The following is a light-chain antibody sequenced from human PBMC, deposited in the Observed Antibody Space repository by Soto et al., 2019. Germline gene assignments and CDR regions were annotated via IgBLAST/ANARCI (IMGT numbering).Light chain of an antibody. Sequence: EIVLTQSPGTLSSSPGERDTLSCRASQSVSSSYSAWYQQKPGQAPRLLIYGASSRATGIPDRFSGSGSGTDFTLTISRLEPEDFAVYYCQQYGSSPPYTFGQGTRLEIK. CDR2: GAS. J-gene: IGKJ5*01. V-gene: IGKV3-20*01. CDR3: QQYGSSPPYT. CDR1: QSVSSSY.